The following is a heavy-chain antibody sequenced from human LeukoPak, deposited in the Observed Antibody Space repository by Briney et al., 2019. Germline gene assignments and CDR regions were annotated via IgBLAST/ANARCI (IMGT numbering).Heavy chain of an antibody. J-gene: IGHJ6*03. CDR2: IIPIFGTA. CDR1: GGTFSSYA. Sequence: ASVKVSCKASGGTFSSYAISWVRQAPGQGLEWMGGIIPIFGTANYAQKFQDRVTITADESTSTAYMELSSLRSEDTAVYYCATSDSSSWQPYYYYYMDVWGKGTTVTVSS. D-gene: IGHD6-13*01. CDR3: ATSDSSSWQPYYYYYMDV. V-gene: IGHV1-69*13.